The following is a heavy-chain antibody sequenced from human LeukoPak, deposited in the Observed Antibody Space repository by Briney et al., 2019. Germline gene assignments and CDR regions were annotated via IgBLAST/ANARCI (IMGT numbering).Heavy chain of an antibody. CDR3: ARAYCASGTCYLDY. J-gene: IGHJ4*02. V-gene: IGHV3-11*06. Sequence: GGSLRLSCAASGFTFSDYYMSWIRQPPGKGLEWVSYISGSTTYTNYADSVKGRFTTSRDNAKKSLYLQMNNLRAEDTAVYYCARAYCASGTCYLDYWGQGTLVTVSS. CDR1: GFTFSDYY. CDR2: ISGSTTYT. D-gene: IGHD3-22*01.